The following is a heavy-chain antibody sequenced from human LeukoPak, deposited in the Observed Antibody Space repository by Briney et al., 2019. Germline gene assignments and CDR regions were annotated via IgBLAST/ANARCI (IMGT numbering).Heavy chain of an antibody. CDR2: INPSSCET. D-gene: IGHD5-18*01. V-gene: IGHV1-2*02. CDR3: ARFAGYSFGFGGYHWFDP. CDR1: RYSFTGYY. Sequence: GASVNVSCKTSRYSFTGYYIHWVRQAPGPGPEWMGLINPSSCETKYAQKFQVRVTMPRDTSINTAYMELRSLRSHETAVYYCARFAGYSFGFGGYHWFDPWGQGTLVTVSS. J-gene: IGHJ5*02.